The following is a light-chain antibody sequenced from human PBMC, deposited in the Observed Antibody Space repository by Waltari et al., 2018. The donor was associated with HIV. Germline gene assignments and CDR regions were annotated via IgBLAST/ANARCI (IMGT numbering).Light chain of an antibody. J-gene: IGLJ3*02. CDR3: QSYDSSLSGWV. V-gene: IGLV1-40*02. CDR1: RPNIGAVYD. Sequence: QPVLTQPPSLSGPPVQRVSVSCTGGRPNIGAVYDRTCFRQLPGTAPKHLIYDNSNRPSGVPDRFSGSKSGTSASLAITALQAEDEADYYCQSYDSSLSGWVFGGGTKLTVL. CDR2: DNS.